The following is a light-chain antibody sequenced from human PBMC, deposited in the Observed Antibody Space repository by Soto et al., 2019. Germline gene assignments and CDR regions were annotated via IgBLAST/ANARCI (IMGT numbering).Light chain of an antibody. J-gene: IGKJ1*01. CDR2: SAS. V-gene: IGKV3-15*01. Sequence: EVVMTHSPATLSLSPWEIVTLSCRASQSVSSSYLAWYQQKPVQAPSLLIYSASRRATGFPGRFSGSGSGTDFTLTISSLQSEDLAVYYCQQYNNWPWTFGQGTKVDIK. CDR3: QQYNNWPWT. CDR1: QSVSSSY.